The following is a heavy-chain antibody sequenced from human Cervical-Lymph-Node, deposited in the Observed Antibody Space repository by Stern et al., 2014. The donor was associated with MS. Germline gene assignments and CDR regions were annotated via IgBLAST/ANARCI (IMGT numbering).Heavy chain of an antibody. CDR3: ARGDYYGSGNDY. Sequence: EVQLVESGGGLVQPGGSLRLSCAASGFTFSSYWMHWVRQAPGKGLVWVARINSDGSTTSYADSVKGRFTISRDNAKNTLYLQMNSLRAEDTAVYYCARGDYYGSGNDYWGQGTLVTVSS. D-gene: IGHD3-10*01. CDR1: GFTFSSYW. V-gene: IGHV3-74*02. J-gene: IGHJ4*02. CDR2: INSDGSTT.